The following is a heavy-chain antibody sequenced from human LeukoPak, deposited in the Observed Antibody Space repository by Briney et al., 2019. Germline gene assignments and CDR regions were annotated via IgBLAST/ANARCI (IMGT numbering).Heavy chain of an antibody. CDR2: ISSSSSTI. Sequence: GGSLRLSCAASGFTFSSYSMNWVRQAPGKGLEWVSYISSSSSTIYYADSVKGRFTISRDNAKNSLYLQMNSLRAEDTAVYYCAKCYSSSWYGNLDYWGQGTLVTVSS. D-gene: IGHD6-13*01. CDR1: GFTFSSYS. J-gene: IGHJ4*02. CDR3: AKCYSSSWYGNLDY. V-gene: IGHV3-48*01.